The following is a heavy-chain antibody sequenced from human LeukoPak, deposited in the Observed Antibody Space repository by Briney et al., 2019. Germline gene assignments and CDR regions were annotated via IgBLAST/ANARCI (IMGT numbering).Heavy chain of an antibody. Sequence: PSETLSLTCAVYGGSFSGYYWNWIRQPPGKGLEWIGEINHSGSTNYNPSLKSRVTISVDTSKNQFSLKLSSVTAADTAVYYCARGDLDSSGYYLRWGQGTLVTVSS. J-gene: IGHJ4*02. CDR1: GGSFSGYY. D-gene: IGHD3-22*01. CDR3: ARGDLDSSGYYLR. V-gene: IGHV4-34*01. CDR2: INHSGST.